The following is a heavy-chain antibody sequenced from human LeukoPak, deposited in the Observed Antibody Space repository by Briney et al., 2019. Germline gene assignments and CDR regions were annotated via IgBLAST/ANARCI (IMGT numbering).Heavy chain of an antibody. V-gene: IGHV4-61*02. CDR2: IYTSGST. CDR3: ARDSGAYYYDSSGYSAVYYFDY. J-gene: IGHJ4*02. CDR1: GGSISSGGHY. D-gene: IGHD3-22*01. Sequence: SQTLSLTCTVSGGSISSGGHYWSWIRQPAGKGLEWIGRIYTSGSTNYNPSLKSRVTISVDTSKNQFSLKLSSVTAADTAVYYCARDSGAYYYDSSGYSAVYYFDYWGQGTLVTVSS.